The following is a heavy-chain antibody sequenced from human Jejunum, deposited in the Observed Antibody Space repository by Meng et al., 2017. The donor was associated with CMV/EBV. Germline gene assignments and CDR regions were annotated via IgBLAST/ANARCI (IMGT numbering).Heavy chain of an antibody. CDR1: GCSIGSGDYY. CDR2: IHDTGST. Sequence: QVQRPGWGPGLVKLSQTLSLTCSVSGCSIGSGDYYWIVIRQPPGKGREWIGYIHDTGSTYYNPSLKSRVDISLGTSRNHFSLTLSSVTAEDTAVYFCARGSIFVSFDSWGQGTLVTASS. D-gene: IGHD3-3*01. V-gene: IGHV4-30-4*08. J-gene: IGHJ4*02. CDR3: ARGSIFVSFDS.